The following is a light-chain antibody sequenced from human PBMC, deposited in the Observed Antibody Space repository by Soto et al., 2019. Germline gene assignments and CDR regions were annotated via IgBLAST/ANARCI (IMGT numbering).Light chain of an antibody. J-gene: IGLJ2*01. V-gene: IGLV2-14*03. CDR1: SSDVGGYNY. Sequence: QSALTQPASVSGSPGQSITISCTGTSSDVGGYNYVSWYQQHPGKAPKLMIYAVSDRPSGVSNRFSGSKSGNTASLTISGLQAEDEADYYCSSYTTSSTVVVFGGGTKLTVL. CDR2: AVS. CDR3: SSYTTSSTVVV.